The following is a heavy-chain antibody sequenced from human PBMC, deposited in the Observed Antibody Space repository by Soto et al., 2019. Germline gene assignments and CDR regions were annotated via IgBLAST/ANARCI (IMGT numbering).Heavy chain of an antibody. CDR1: GFTFSSYS. Sequence: EVQLVESGGGLVQPGGSLRLSCAASGFTFSSYSMNWVRQAPGKGLEWVSYISSSSSTIYYADSVKGRFTISRDNAKNSLYLQMNRLRDEDTAVYYCARGGPATPYGMDVWGQGTTVTVSS. V-gene: IGHV3-48*02. CDR3: ARGGPATPYGMDV. J-gene: IGHJ6*02. CDR2: ISSSSSTI. D-gene: IGHD2-15*01.